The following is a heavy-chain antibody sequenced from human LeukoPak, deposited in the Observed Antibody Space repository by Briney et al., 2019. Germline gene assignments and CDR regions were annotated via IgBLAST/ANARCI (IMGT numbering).Heavy chain of an antibody. V-gene: IGHV3-7*01. D-gene: IGHD1-26*01. J-gene: IGHJ6*03. CDR3: ARDSGSYAYYYYYYYMGV. CDR1: GFTFSSYW. Sequence: GGSLRLSCAASGFTFSSYWMSWVRQAPGKGLEWVANIKQDGSEKYYVDSVKGRFTISRDNAKNSLYLQMNSLRAEDTAVYYCARDSGSYAYYYYYYYMGVWGKGTTVTVSS. CDR2: IKQDGSEK.